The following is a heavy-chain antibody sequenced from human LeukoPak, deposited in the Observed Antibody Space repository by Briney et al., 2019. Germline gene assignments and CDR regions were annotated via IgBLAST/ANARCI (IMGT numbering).Heavy chain of an antibody. V-gene: IGHV4-31*03. J-gene: IGHJ3*02. D-gene: IGHD3-10*01. Sequence: SQTLSLTCTVSGGSISSGGYYWSWIRQHPGKGLEWIGYIYYSGSTYYNPSLKSRVTISVDTSKNQFSLKLSSVTAADTAVYYCARDGSGRSNGGDAFDIWGQGTMVTVSS. CDR1: GGSISSGGYY. CDR2: IYYSGST. CDR3: ARDGSGRSNGGDAFDI.